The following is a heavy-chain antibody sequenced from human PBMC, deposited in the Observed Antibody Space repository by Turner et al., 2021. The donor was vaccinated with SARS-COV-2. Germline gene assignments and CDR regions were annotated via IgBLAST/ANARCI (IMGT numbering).Heavy chain of an antibody. CDR3: ARDPNAGYYYMDV. V-gene: IGHV3-33*01. J-gene: IGHJ6*03. CDR2: IGYDESNK. D-gene: IGHD2-8*01. CDR1: GFTFSSYG. Sequence: QVQLVESGGGVVQPGRSLRLSCEASGFTFSSYGMHWVRQAPGKGLEWVAVIGYDESNKYYADSVKGRFTVSRDNSKNTLYLQMNSLRAEDTAVYYCARDPNAGYYYMDVWGKGTTVTVSS.